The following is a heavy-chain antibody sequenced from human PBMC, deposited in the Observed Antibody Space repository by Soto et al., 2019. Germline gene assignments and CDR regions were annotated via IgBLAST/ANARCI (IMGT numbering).Heavy chain of an antibody. J-gene: IGHJ4*02. CDR2: ISGSGGST. Sequence: PGGSLRLSCAASGFTFSSYAMSWVRQAPGKGLEWVSAISGSGGSTYYADSVKGRFTISRDNSKNTLYLQMNSLRAEDTAVYYSAKDQGYYYDSSGYDYWGQGTLVTVSS. CDR1: GFTFSSYA. D-gene: IGHD3-22*01. CDR3: AKDQGYYYDSSGYDY. V-gene: IGHV3-23*01.